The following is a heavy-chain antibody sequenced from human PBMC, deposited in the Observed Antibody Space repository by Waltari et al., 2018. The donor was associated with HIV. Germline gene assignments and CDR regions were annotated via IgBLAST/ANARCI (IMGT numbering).Heavy chain of an antibody. J-gene: IGHJ4*02. CDR3: ARGIFGGNPGY. Sequence: LQLRESGPRLVKPLETLALNCSVYGGSITTYLWNWYRQPPGKGLEWIGYIHSPGRTNYNPSLKSRVTISVDTSKTVFSLQLKSVTAADTAIYYCARGIFGGNPGYWGRGTLITVS. CDR2: IHSPGRT. D-gene: IGHD2-15*01. V-gene: IGHV4-59*01. CDR1: GGSITTYL.